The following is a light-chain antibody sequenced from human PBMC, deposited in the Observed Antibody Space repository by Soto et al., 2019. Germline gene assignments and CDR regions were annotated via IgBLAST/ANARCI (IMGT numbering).Light chain of an antibody. CDR2: WAS. CDR3: QQYYSSPQT. J-gene: IGKJ1*01. CDR1: QSVLHSPNNKNY. Sequence: DIVMTQSPDSLAVSLGERATINCKSSQSVLHSPNNKNYLAWYQQKSGQPPKLLIYWASTRESGVPDRFSGSGSGTDFTLTISSLQAEDVAVYYCQQYYSSPQTFGQGIKVEIK. V-gene: IGKV4-1*01.